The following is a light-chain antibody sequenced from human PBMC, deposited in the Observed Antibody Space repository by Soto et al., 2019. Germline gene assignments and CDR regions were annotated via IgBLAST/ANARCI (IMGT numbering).Light chain of an antibody. CDR3: QQYGRSPLT. CDR2: GAS. V-gene: IGKV3-20*01. Sequence: EIVLTQSPGTLSLSPGERATLSCRASQSVSSSSLAWFQQKPGQAPRLLLYGASSRATGIPDRFSGSGSGTDFTLTISRLEPEDFAVYHCQQYGRSPLTFGGGTKVDIK. CDR1: QSVSSSS. J-gene: IGKJ4*01.